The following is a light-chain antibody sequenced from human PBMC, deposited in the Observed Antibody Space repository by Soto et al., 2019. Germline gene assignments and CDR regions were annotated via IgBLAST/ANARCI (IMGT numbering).Light chain of an antibody. CDR1: QSISSY. J-gene: IGKJ2*01. V-gene: IGKV1-39*01. CDR3: QQSYSTPT. CDR2: AAS. Sequence: DIQMTQSPSSLSASVGDRVTITCRARQSISSYLNWYQQKPGKAPKLLIYAASSLQSGVPSRFSGSGYGTDFTLTISSLQPEDFATYYCQQSYSTPTFGQGTKLEIK.